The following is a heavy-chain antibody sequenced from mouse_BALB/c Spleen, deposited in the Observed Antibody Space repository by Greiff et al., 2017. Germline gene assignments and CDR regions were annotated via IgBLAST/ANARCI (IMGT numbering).Heavy chain of an antibody. CDR1: GFTFSSYG. CDR2: INSNGGST. V-gene: IGHV5-6-3*01. D-gene: IGHD2-14*01. J-gene: IGHJ4*01. CDR3: ARDGVYYRYAMDY. Sequence: DVMLVESGGGLVQPGGSLKLSCAASGFTFSSYGMSWVRQTPDKRLELVATINSNGGSTYYPDSVKGRFTISRDNAKNTLYLQMSSLKSEDTAMYYCARDGVYYRYAMDYWGQGTSVTVSS.